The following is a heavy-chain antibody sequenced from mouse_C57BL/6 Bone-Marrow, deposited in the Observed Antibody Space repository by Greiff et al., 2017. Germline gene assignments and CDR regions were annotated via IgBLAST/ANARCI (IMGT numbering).Heavy chain of an antibody. CDR3: ARGGGYDRGTFDY. CDR2: ISDGGSYT. V-gene: IGHV5-4*01. CDR1: GFTFSSYA. Sequence: EVQLVESGGGLVKPGGSLKLSCAASGFTFSSYAMSWVRQTPEKRLEWVATISDGGSYTYYPDNVKGRFTISRDNAKNNLYLQMSHLKSEDTAMYYCARGGGYDRGTFDYWGQGTTLTVSS. J-gene: IGHJ2*01. D-gene: IGHD2-2*01.